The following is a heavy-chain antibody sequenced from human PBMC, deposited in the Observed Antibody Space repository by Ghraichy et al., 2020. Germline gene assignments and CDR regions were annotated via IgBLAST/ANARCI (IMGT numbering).Heavy chain of an antibody. J-gene: IGHJ6*02. CDR1: GFTFSSYA. V-gene: IGHV3-23*01. CDR3: AKEGGYYILTGPEYYYGIDV. D-gene: IGHD3-9*01. Sequence: GGSLRLSCAASGFTFSSYAMSWVRQAPGKGLEWVSAISGSGGSTYYADSVKGRFTISRDNSRNTLYLQMNSLRAEDTAVYYCAKEGGYYILTGPEYYYGIDVWGQVTTVTVSS. CDR2: ISGSGGST.